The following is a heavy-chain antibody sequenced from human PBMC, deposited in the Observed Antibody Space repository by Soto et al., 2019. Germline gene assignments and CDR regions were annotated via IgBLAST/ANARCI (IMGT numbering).Heavy chain of an antibody. CDR3: ARDVHMVAITPDYYYYYGMDV. CDR1: GGTFSSYA. V-gene: IGHV1-69*01. D-gene: IGHD1-20*01. CDR2: IIPIFGTA. Sequence: QVQLVQSGAEVKKPGSSVKFSCKASGGTFSSYAISWGRQAPGQGLEGMGGIIPIFGTANYAQKFQGRVTITADESTSTAYMELSSLRSEETAVYYCARDVHMVAITPDYYYYYGMDVWGQGTTVTVSS. J-gene: IGHJ6*02.